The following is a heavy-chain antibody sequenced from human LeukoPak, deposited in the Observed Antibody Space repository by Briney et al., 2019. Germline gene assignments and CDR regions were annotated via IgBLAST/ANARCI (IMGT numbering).Heavy chain of an antibody. J-gene: IGHJ6*04. Sequence: ASVKVSCKASGYTFTSYGISWVRQAPGQGLEWMGWISAYNGNTNYAQKLQGRVTMTTDTSTSTAYMELRSLRSDDTAVYYCARADIVVVPAAMSLTYYYYGMDVWGKGTTVTASS. CDR3: ARADIVVVPAAMSLTYYYYGMDV. CDR2: ISAYNGNT. CDR1: GYTFTSYG. D-gene: IGHD2-2*01. V-gene: IGHV1-18*04.